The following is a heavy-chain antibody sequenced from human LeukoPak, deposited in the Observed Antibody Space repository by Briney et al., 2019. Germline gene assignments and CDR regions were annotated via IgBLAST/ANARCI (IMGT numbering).Heavy chain of an antibody. CDR3: ARRAGAYSHPYDY. J-gene: IGHJ4*02. D-gene: IGHD4/OR15-4a*01. Sequence: PGESLRLSCAASGLTVSSNSMSWVRQAPGKGLEWVSFIYSGGSTYYADSVKGRFTISRDNSKNTLYLQMNSLRADDTAVYYCARRAGAYSHPYDYWGQGTLVTVSS. CDR2: IYSGGST. V-gene: IGHV3-53*01. CDR1: GLTVSSNS.